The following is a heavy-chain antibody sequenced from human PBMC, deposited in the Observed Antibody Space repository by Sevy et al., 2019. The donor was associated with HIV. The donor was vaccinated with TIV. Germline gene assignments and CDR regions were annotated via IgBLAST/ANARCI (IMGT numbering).Heavy chain of an antibody. CDR2: INAGNGNT. CDR3: AREGGRDYYEPTPFDI. CDR1: GYTFTSYA. Sequence: ASVKVSCKASGYTFTSYAMHWVRQAPGQRLEWMGWINAGNGNTKYSQKFQGRVTITRDTSASTAYMELSSLRSEDTAVYYCAREGGRDYYEPTPFDIWGQGTMVTVSS. V-gene: IGHV1-3*01. J-gene: IGHJ3*02. D-gene: IGHD3-22*01.